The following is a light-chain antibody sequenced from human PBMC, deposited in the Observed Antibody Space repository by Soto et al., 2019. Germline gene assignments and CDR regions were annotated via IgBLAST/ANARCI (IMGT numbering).Light chain of an antibody. CDR3: QQYYTSPPT. J-gene: IGKJ1*01. V-gene: IGKV4-1*01. CDR1: QSILYSSNNRNY. CDR2: WAS. Sequence: DIVMTQSPDSLAVSLGERATINCKSSQSILYSSNNRNYLAWYQQKPGQPPKLLIYWASTREFGVPDRFSGSGSGTDFTLTISNLQAEDVAVYFCQQYYTSPPTFGQGTKVEI.